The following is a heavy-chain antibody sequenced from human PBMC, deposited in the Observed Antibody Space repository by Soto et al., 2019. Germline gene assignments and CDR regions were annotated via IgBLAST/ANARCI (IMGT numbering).Heavy chain of an antibody. V-gene: IGHV4-39*01. Sequence: QLQLQESGPGLVKPSETLSLTCTVSGGSISSSSYYWGWIRQPPGKGLEWIGSIYYSGSTYYNPSLKSRVTISVDTSKNQFSLKLSSVTAADTAVYYCARLHYDFWSGYYRMPDAFDIWGQGTMVTVSS. CDR2: IYYSGST. J-gene: IGHJ3*02. D-gene: IGHD3-3*01. CDR1: GGSISSSSYY. CDR3: ARLHYDFWSGYYRMPDAFDI.